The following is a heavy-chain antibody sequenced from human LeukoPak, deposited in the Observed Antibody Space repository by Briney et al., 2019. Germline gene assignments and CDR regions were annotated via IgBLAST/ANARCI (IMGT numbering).Heavy chain of an antibody. CDR3: ARVKVLRFVEWSYEIDY. CDR1: GGTFSSYA. Sequence: GASVKVSCKASGGTFSSYAISWVRQAPGQGLEWMGGIIPIFGTANYAQKFQGRVTITADESTSTAYMELRSLRSEDTAVYYCARVKVLRFVEWSYEIDYWGQGTLVTVSS. D-gene: IGHD3-3*01. CDR2: IIPIFGTA. V-gene: IGHV1-69*13. J-gene: IGHJ4*02.